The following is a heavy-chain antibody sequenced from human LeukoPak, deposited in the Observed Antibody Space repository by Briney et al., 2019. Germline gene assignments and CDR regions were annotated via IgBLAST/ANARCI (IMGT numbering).Heavy chain of an antibody. CDR1: GFTFSSYA. CDR3: AKVPPSPGWWYFDL. CDR2: ITGRGAST. V-gene: IGHV3-23*01. J-gene: IGHJ2*01. Sequence: PGGSLRLSCAASGFTFSSYAMSWVRQAPGKGLEWVSAITGRGASTYYADSVKGRFTISRDNSKNTLYLQMNSLRAEDTAVYYRAKVPPSPGWWYFDLWGRGTLVTVSS.